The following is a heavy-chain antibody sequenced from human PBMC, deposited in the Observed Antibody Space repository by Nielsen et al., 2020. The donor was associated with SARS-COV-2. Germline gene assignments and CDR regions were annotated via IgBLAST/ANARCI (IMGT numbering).Heavy chain of an antibody. V-gene: IGHV4-59*01. Sequence: ESLKISCRASGFSFSGYAMSWIRQPPGKGLEWIGYIHYTGSTNYSPSLKSRVAMSVDTSKNQFSLRLTSVTGADTAVYYCARTDCTPDYCYKGDFGVWGQGILVTVSS. CDR1: GFSFSGYA. CDR2: IHYTGST. J-gene: IGHJ4*02. CDR3: ARTDCTPDYCYKGDFGV. D-gene: IGHD2-2*02.